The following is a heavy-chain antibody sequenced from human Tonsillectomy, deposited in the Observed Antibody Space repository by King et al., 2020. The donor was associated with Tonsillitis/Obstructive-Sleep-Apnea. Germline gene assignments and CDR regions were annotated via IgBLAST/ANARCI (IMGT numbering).Heavy chain of an antibody. V-gene: IGHV1-3*01. CDR3: AREGHYYDSRGYSWEYFDL. D-gene: IGHD3-22*01. Sequence: QLVQSGAEVKKPGASVKVSCKASGYTFTSYAMHWVRQAPGQRLEWMGWINAGNGNTKYSQKFQGRVTITRDTSASTAYMELSSLRSEDTAVYYCAREGHYYDSRGYSWEYFDLWGRGTLVTVSS. J-gene: IGHJ2*01. CDR1: GYTFTSYA. CDR2: INAGNGNT.